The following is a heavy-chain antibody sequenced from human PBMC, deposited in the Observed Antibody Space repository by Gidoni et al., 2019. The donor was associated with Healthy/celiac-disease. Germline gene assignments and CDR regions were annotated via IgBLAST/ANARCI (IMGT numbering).Heavy chain of an antibody. CDR1: GGPFSRYA. CDR2: IIPIFGTA. V-gene: IGHV1-69*06. J-gene: IGHJ4*02. D-gene: IGHD6-19*01. CDR3: ARDRGSGYSSVWYLFDY. Sequence: QVQLVQSGAEVKKPGSSVKVSCKASGGPFSRYAISWVRQATGQGLEWMGGIIPIFGTANYAQKFQGRVTITADKSTADMELSSLRSEDTAVYYCARDRGSGYSSVWYLFDYWGQGTLVTVSS.